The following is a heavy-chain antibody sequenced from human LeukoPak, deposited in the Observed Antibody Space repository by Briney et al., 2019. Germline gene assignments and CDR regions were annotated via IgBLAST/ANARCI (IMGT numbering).Heavy chain of an antibody. CDR2: INHSGST. J-gene: IGHJ6*04. Sequence: PSETLSLTCAVYGGSFSGYYWSWIRQPPGKGLEWIGEINHSGSTNYNPSLKSRVTISVDTSKNQFSLKLSSVTAADTAVYYCAREEALNVWGKGTTVTVSS. CDR1: GGSFSGYY. CDR3: AREEALNV. V-gene: IGHV4-34*01.